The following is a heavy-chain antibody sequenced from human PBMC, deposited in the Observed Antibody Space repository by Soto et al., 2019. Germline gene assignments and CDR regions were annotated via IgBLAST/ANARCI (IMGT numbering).Heavy chain of an antibody. CDR3: ARGGYYFYMDV. Sequence: QVQLQESGPGLVKPSETLSLTCAVSGGSISISNWWSWVRQTPGKGLEGIGQIHHSGSTNYSPSLTSRVTISGDKSKSQFSLKMNSVTAADTAVYYCARGGYYFYMDVWGKGTTVTVSS. CDR2: IHHSGST. CDR1: GGSISISNW. J-gene: IGHJ6*03. V-gene: IGHV4-4*02. D-gene: IGHD1-26*01.